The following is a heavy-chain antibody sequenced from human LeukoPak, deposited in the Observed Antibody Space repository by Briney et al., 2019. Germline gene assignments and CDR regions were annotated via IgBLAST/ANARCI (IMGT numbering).Heavy chain of an antibody. J-gene: IGHJ3*02. V-gene: IGHV4-61*02. CDR2: IYTSGST. CDR1: GGSISSGSYY. Sequence: SQTLSLTCTVSGGSISSGSYYWSWIRQPAGKGLEWIGRIYTSGSTNYNPSLKSRVTMSVDTSKNQFSLKLSSVTAADTAVYYCAASKLRTRAFDIWGQGTLVTVSS. D-gene: IGHD3-16*01. CDR3: AASKLRTRAFDI.